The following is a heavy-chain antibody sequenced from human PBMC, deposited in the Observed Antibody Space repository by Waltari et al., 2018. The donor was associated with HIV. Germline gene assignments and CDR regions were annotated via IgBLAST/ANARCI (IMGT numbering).Heavy chain of an antibody. CDR1: GGSVSSHY. CDR2: IYYSGTT. V-gene: IGHV4-59*02. Sequence: QVQLQESGPGLVKPSETLSLTCTVSGGSVSSHYWSWIRQPPGKGLEWIGYIYYSGTTNYNPDLKSRVTRSVDTSKNQCSLKLSSVTAPETAVYYCARGGVNWNYDHRGQGTLVTVSS. D-gene: IGHD1-7*01. CDR3: ARGGVNWNYDH. J-gene: IGHJ5*02.